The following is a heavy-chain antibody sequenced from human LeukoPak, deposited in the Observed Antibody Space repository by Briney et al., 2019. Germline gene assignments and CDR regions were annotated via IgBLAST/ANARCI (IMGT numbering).Heavy chain of an antibody. J-gene: IGHJ3*02. V-gene: IGHV3-53*01. CDR2: IYSGGST. D-gene: IGHD2/OR15-2a*01. Sequence: GGSLRLSCAASGFTFNSYGMSWVRQAPGKGLEWVSVIYSGGSTYYADSVKGRFTISRDNSKNTLYLQMNSLRAEDTAVYYCARDSHLLSSRDAFDIWGQGTMVTVSS. CDR3: ARDSHLLSSRDAFDI. CDR1: GFTFNSYG.